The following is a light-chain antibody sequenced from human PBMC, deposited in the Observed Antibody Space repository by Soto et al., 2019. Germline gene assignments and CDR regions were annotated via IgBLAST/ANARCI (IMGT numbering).Light chain of an antibody. Sequence: QSALTQPASVSGSPGQSIAISCTGVRTDVDGFDYVSWYQQLPGQAPQLLIYDVYIRPSGVFHRFSGSKSGDTASLTISGLQAEDEAYYYCTSYLSSTPFYVFGTGTKVTVL. J-gene: IGLJ1*01. CDR3: TSYLSSTPFYV. V-gene: IGLV2-14*03. CDR2: DVY. CDR1: RTDVDGFDY.